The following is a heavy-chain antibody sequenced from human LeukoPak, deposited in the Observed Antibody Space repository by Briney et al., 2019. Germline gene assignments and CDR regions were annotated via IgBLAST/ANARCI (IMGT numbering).Heavy chain of an antibody. CDR3: AKDRRGGWYWDY. V-gene: IGHV3-23*01. CDR2: ISGSGGST. D-gene: IGHD6-19*01. Sequence: GGSLRLSCAASGFTFSSYAMSWVRQAPGEGLEWVSAISGSGGSTYYADSVKGRFTISRDNSKNTLYLQMNSLRAEDTAVYYCAKDRRGGWYWDYWGQGTLVTVSS. J-gene: IGHJ4*02. CDR1: GFTFSSYA.